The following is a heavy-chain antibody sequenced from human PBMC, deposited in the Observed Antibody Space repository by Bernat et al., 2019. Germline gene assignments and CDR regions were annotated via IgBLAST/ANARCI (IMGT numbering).Heavy chain of an antibody. D-gene: IGHD2-8*01. J-gene: IGHJ4*02. Sequence: QVQLVESGGGVVQPGRSLRLSCAASGFAFSSYSIHWVRQAPGKGLEWVAVISYDGSNKYYVDSVKGRFTISRDNSKNTVYLQMNSLRAEDTAVYYCAKDGVNGVIFDYWGQGTLVTVYS. CDR1: GFAFSSYS. CDR2: ISYDGSNK. V-gene: IGHV3-30*18. CDR3: AKDGVNGVIFDY.